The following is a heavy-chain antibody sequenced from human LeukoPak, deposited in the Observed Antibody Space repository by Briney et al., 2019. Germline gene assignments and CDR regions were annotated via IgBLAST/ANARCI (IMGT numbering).Heavy chain of an antibody. V-gene: IGHV1-46*01. J-gene: IGHJ4*02. CDR3: ARDEEDCSSTSCFMGIFDY. CDR1: GYTFTSYY. CDR2: INPSGGST. Sequence: GASVKVSCKASGYTFTSYYMHWVRQAPGQGLEWMGIINPSGGSTSYAQKFQGRVTMTRDTSTSTVYMELSSLRSEDTAVYYCARDEEDCSSTSCFMGIFDYWGQGTLVTVSS. D-gene: IGHD2-2*01.